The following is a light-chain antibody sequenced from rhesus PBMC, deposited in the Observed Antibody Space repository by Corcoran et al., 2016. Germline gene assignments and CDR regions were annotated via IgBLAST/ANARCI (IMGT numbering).Light chain of an antibody. CDR2: DAS. J-gene: IGKJ2*01. CDR3: LQHNSYPYS. Sequence: DIQMTQSPSSLSASVGDTVTITCRASQGISSYLNWFQQKTGKAPKLLIYDASSLESGVPSRLSGSGSGTDFTLTIRNLQPEDFAAYYWLQHNSYPYSFGQGTKVEIK. V-gene: IGKV1-28*03. CDR1: QGISSY.